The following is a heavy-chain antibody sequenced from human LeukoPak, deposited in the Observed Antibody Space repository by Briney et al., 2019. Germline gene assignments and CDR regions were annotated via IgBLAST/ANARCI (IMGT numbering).Heavy chain of an antibody. D-gene: IGHD1-26*01. Sequence: PGGSLRLSCAASGFMFSIYSVNWVRQAPGKGLEWVSYISSGSTTIYYADSVKGRFTISRDNAKNSLYLQMNSLRDEDTAVYYCARDPYEGSGTYGFDYWGQGTLVTVSS. CDR3: ARDPYEGSGTYGFDY. V-gene: IGHV3-48*02. J-gene: IGHJ4*02. CDR1: GFMFSIYS. CDR2: ISSGSTTI.